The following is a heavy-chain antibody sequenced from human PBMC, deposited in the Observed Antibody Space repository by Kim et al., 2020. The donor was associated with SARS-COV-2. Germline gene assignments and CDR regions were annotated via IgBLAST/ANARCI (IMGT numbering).Heavy chain of an antibody. J-gene: IGHJ5*02. Sequence: SQTLSLTCAISGDSVASNSAAWNWIRQSPSRGLEWLGRTDYRSKWYNDDAVSVKSRITINPDTSKNQFSLQLNSVTPKDTAVYYCARAETVNPAAGPYNWFDPWGQGTLVTVSS. V-gene: IGHV6-1*01. D-gene: IGHD6-13*01. CDR3: ARAETVNPAAGPYNWFDP. CDR1: GDSVASNSAA. CDR2: TDYRSKWYN.